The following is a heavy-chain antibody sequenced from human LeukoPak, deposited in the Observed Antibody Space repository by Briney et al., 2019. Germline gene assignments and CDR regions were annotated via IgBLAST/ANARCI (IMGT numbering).Heavy chain of an antibody. Sequence: PGGSLRLSCAASGFTFSSYSMNWVRQAPGKGLEWVSSISSSSSYTYCADSVKGRFTISRDNAKNSLYLQMNSLRAEDTAVYYCARVQAVVPAASWFDPWGQGTLVTVSS. V-gene: IGHV3-21*01. J-gene: IGHJ5*02. D-gene: IGHD2-2*01. CDR2: ISSSSSYT. CDR1: GFTFSSYS. CDR3: ARVQAVVPAASWFDP.